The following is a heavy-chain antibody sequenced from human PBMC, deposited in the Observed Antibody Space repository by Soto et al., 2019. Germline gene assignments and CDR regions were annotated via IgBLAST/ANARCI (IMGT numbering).Heavy chain of an antibody. V-gene: IGHV4-30-4*01. CDR3: ARVGEASSIYDSSGYYLDY. J-gene: IGHJ4*02. Sequence: QVQLQESGPGLVKPSQTLSLTCTVSGGSISSGDYYWSWIRQPPGKGLEWIGYIYYSGSTYYNPSLKSRVTISVDTSKNQFSLKLGSVTAADTAVYYCARVGEASSIYDSSGYYLDYWGQGTLVTVSS. CDR2: IYYSGST. D-gene: IGHD3-22*01. CDR1: GGSISSGDYY.